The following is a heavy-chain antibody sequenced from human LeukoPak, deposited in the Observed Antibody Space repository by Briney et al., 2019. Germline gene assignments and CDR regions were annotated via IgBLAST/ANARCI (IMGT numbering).Heavy chain of an antibody. V-gene: IGHV3-11*04. J-gene: IGHJ4*02. CDR3: TRDVNFIFFDY. Sequence: GGSLRLSCAASGFTVSDYYMSWIRQAPGKGLEWVSYISSSGSTIYYADSVKGRFTVSRDNAKNTVYLQLNTVRVEDTAVYFCTRDVNFIFFDYWGQGALVTVSS. D-gene: IGHD3-9*01. CDR1: GFTVSDYY. CDR2: ISSSGSTI.